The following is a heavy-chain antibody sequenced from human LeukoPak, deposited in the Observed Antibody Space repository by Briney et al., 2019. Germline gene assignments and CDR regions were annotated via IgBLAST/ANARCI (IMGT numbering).Heavy chain of an antibody. V-gene: IGHV4-39*02. D-gene: IGHD3-10*01. CDR1: GGSISSSSYY. J-gene: IGHJ4*02. Sequence: SETLSLTCTVSGGSISSSSYYWGWIRQPPGKGLEWIGSIYYSGSTYYNPSLKSRVTISVDTSKNHFSLKLSSVTAADTAVYYCARLVLLWFGELIDGAYFDYWGQGTLVTVSS. CDR2: IYYSGST. CDR3: ARLVLLWFGELIDGAYFDY.